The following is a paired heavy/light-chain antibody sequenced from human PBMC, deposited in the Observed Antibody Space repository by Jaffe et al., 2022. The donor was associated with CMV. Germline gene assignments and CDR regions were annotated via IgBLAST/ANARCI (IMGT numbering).Heavy chain of an antibody. CDR2: INHAGST. CDR1: GESFSGYF. Sequence: QVQLQQWGAGLLKPSETLSLTCTVYGESFSGYFWTWIRQPPGKGLEWIGEINHAGSTNYNPSLKSRVTISLDTSKTHFSLNLNSVTAADTAVYFCARGGREYDYRLSYWGQGTLVTVSS. CDR3: ARGGREYDYRLSY. V-gene: IGHV4-34*01. D-gene: IGHD3-16*02. J-gene: IGHJ4*02.
Light chain of an antibody. J-gene: IGKJ1*01. CDR2: RAS. Sequence: DIQMTQSPSTLSASVGDRVTITCRASQSISTWLAWYQQKPGKAPNLLIYRASSLEGGVPSRFSGSGSATEFTLTISSLQPDDFATYYCQQYNSYPKTFGQGTKVEI. V-gene: IGKV1-5*03. CDR3: QQYNSYPKT. CDR1: QSISTW.